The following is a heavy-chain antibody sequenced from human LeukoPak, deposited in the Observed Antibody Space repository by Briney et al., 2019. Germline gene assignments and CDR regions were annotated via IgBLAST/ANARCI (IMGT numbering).Heavy chain of an antibody. CDR2: IYYSGST. J-gene: IGHJ5*01. Sequence: SETLSLTCTVSGGSISSYYWIWIRQPPGKGLEWIGYIYYSGSTNYNPSLKSRVTISLDTSKNQFSLKLSSVTAADTAVYYCARQSRATGTLDSWGQGTLVTVSS. CDR1: GGSISSYY. V-gene: IGHV4-59*08. D-gene: IGHD6-13*01. CDR3: ARQSRATGTLDS.